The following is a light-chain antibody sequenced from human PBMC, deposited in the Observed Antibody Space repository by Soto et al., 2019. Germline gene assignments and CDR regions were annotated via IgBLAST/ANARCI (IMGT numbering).Light chain of an antibody. CDR2: AAS. CDR3: QHSDSTPLA. J-gene: IGKJ4*02. V-gene: IGKV1-39*01. Sequence: DIQMTQSPSALSGSVGDRVTITCRASQSISSYLNWYQQKPGKAPKLLIYAASSLQSGVPSRFSGSGSGTDFTLTISSLQPEDFATYYCQHSDSTPLAFGGGTKVDIK. CDR1: QSISSY.